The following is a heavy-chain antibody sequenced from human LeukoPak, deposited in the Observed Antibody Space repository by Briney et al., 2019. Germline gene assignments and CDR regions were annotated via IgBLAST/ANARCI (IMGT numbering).Heavy chain of an antibody. CDR2: IYYSGST. CDR3: ARGLGIAIVSPADEDY. D-gene: IGHD2-21*01. CDR1: GGSISSSSYY. V-gene: IGHV4-39*01. Sequence: TSETLSLTCTVSGGSISSSSYYWGWIRQPPGKGLEWIGSIYYSGSTFYNPSLKSRVTISVDTSKNQFSLNLSSVTAADTAVYYCARGLGIAIVSPADEDYWGQGTLVTVSS. J-gene: IGHJ4*02.